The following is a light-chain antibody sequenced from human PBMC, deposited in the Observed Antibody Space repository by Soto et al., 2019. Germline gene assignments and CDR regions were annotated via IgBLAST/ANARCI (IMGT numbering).Light chain of an antibody. CDR1: QGISTY. Sequence: DIQMTQSPSSVSASVGDTVTITCRASQGISTYLNWYQQKPGKAPKLLISAASSLQSGVPSRFSGSGSETDFTLTISSLQPEDFATYSCQQSYSTTWTFGQGTKVDIK. J-gene: IGKJ1*01. V-gene: IGKV1-39*01. CDR3: QQSYSTTWT. CDR2: AAS.